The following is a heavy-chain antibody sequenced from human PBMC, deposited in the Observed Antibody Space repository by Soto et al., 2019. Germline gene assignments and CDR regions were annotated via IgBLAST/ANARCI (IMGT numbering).Heavy chain of an antibody. CDR1: GFTFSSYA. CDR2: ITFRGDYT. J-gene: IGHJ4*02. D-gene: IGHD1-1*01. Sequence: EAQLLESGGGLVQPGGSLRLSCAASGFTFSSYAMSWVRQAPGKGLEWRAGITFRGDYTYYADSVKCRFTLSRDNSRNRLDLQMDSLKVEDTAIYYCAKLGTMGVFDNWGQGTLLTVSS. CDR3: AKLGTMGVFDN. V-gene: IGHV3-23*01.